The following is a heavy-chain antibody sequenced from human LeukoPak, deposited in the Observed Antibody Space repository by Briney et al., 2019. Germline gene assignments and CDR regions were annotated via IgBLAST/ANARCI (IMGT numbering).Heavy chain of an antibody. V-gene: IGHV1-8*03. Sequence: ASVKVSCKASGYTFTSHYMHWVRQAPGQGLEWMGWMNPNSGNTAYAQKFQGRVTITRNTSISTAYMELSSLRSEDTAIYYCAREDYYDSGSSDYWGQGTLVTVSS. CDR1: GYTFTSHY. CDR3: AREDYYDSGSSDY. J-gene: IGHJ4*02. CDR2: MNPNSGNT. D-gene: IGHD3-22*01.